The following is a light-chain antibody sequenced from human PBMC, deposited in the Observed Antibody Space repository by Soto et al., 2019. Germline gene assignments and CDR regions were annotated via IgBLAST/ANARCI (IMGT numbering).Light chain of an antibody. CDR1: QSLVYSDGHTY. V-gene: IGKV2-30*01. Sequence: DVVMTQSPLSLPVTLGQPASISCRSSQSLVYSDGHTYLNWLQQRPGQSPRRLIYTVSNRDSGVPDRFSGSGAGTDFTLKISRVEAEDVGVYYCMQGTHWPPYSFGQGTNLEIK. J-gene: IGKJ2*03. CDR3: MQGTHWPPYS. CDR2: TVS.